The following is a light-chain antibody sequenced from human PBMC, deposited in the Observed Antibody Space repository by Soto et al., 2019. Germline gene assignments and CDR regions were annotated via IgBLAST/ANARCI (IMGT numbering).Light chain of an antibody. CDR1: TGAVTNGHY. Sequence: QAVVTQEPSLTVSPGGTVTLTCGSSTGAVTNGHYPYWFQQKPGQAPRTLIYDTTNRHSWTPAQFSGSLLGGKAALTLSGAQPEDEAEYYCLLSYNGPYVFGTGTKLTVL. CDR2: DTT. V-gene: IGLV7-46*01. J-gene: IGLJ1*01. CDR3: LLSYNGPYV.